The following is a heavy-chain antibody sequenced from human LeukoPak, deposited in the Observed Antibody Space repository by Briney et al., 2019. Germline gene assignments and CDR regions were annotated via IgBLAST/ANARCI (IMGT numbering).Heavy chain of an antibody. CDR2: IYPGDSDT. V-gene: IGHV5-51*01. J-gene: IGHJ4*02. CDR3: ASPPTRECSSISCPLSN. D-gene: IGHD2-2*01. Sequence: GESLKISCKCSGYSFTSYWIAWVRQMPGKGLEWMGIIYPGDSDTRYSPSFQGQVTISVDKSVSAAYLQWSSLKASDTAMYYCASPPTRECSSISCPLSNWGQGTLVTVSS. CDR1: GYSFTSYW.